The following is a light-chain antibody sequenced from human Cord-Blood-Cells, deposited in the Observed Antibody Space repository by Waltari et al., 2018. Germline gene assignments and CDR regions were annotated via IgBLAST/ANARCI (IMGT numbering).Light chain of an antibody. CDR3: QQRSNWPPFT. CDR1: QSVSSY. J-gene: IGKJ3*01. V-gene: IGKV3-11*01. Sequence: ELVLTQSPATLSLSPGERATPSCRASQSVSSYLAWYQQKPGQAPRLLIYDASNRATGIPPRFSGSGSGTDFTLTISSLEPEDFAVYYCQQRSNWPPFTFGPGTKVDIK. CDR2: DAS.